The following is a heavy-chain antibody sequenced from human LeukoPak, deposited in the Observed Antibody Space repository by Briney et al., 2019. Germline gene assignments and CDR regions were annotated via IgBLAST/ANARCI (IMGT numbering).Heavy chain of an antibody. D-gene: IGHD6-13*01. CDR1: GFTFDDYG. CDR3: ARVPASIAAAGPYYFDY. CDR2: INWNGGST. V-gene: IGHV3-20*04. Sequence: GGSLRLSCAASGFTFDDYGMSWVRQAPGKGLEWVSGINWNGGSTYYADSVKGRFTISRDSAKNSLYLQMNSLRAEDTAVYYCARVPASIAAAGPYYFDYWGQGTLVTVSS. J-gene: IGHJ4*02.